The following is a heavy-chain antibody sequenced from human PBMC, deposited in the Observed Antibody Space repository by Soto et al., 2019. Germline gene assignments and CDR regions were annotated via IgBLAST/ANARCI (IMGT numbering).Heavy chain of an antibody. CDR3: AKETTAYPGALDDAFDV. J-gene: IGHJ3*01. V-gene: IGHV3-23*01. D-gene: IGHD1-1*01. CDR1: GFIFSSYA. Sequence: PGGSLRLSCVGSGFIFSSYAMSWFRQAPGKGPEWVSGISGSAKKISYTDSVKGRFSISRDNSKNTLYLQMHSLRVEDTAMYFCAKETTAYPGALDDAFDVWGPGTMVTVSS. CDR2: ISGSAKKI.